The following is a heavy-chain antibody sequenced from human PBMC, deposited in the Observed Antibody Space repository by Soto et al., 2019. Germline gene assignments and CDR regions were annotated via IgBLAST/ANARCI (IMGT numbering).Heavy chain of an antibody. J-gene: IGHJ5*02. V-gene: IGHV4-34*01. D-gene: IGHD3-3*01. CDR3: ARTVLRFLEWSLTRVGWFDP. CDR1: GGSFSGYY. CDR2: INHSGST. Sequence: LSLTCAVCGGSFSGYYCSWIRQPPGKWLEWIGEINHSGSTNYNPSLKSRVTISVDTSKSQFSLKLSSVTAADTAVYYCARTVLRFLEWSLTRVGWFDPWGQGTLVTVSS.